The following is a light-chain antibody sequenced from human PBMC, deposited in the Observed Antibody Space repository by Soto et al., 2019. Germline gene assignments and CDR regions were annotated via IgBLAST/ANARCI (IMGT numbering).Light chain of an antibody. J-gene: IGKJ1*01. CDR2: AAS. Sequence: DIQITQSPSSLSASVGDRVTITCRASQSISSYLNWYQQKPGKAPKLLIYAASSLQSGVPSRFNGSGSGTDFTLTISSLQPEDFATYYCQQSYSTPWTFGQGTKVDIK. CDR1: QSISSY. V-gene: IGKV1-39*01. CDR3: QQSYSTPWT.